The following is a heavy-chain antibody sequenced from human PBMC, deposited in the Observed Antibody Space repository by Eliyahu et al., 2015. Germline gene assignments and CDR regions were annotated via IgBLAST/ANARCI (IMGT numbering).Heavy chain of an antibody. CDR3: ASLCTSGNSFDS. Sequence: EVQLVESGGDLVQPGGSLRLSCAASGFTFSSSWEXRGRQAPGKGLEWVSAIKGDGSTTNYADSVKGRFTISRDNAKNTLFLQMNSLRAEDTAVYYCASLCTSGNSFDSWGQGTLVTVSS. D-gene: IGHD2-2*01. V-gene: IGHV3-74*01. CDR2: IKGDGSTT. CDR1: GFTFSSSW. J-gene: IGHJ4*02.